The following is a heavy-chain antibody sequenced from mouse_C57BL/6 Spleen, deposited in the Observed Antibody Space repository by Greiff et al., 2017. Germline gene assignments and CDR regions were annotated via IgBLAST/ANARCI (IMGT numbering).Heavy chain of an antibody. D-gene: IGHD4-1*01. CDR3: ARREVTGTDY. CDR2: IHPNSGST. V-gene: IGHV1-64*01. J-gene: IGHJ2*01. Sequence: QVQLQQPGAELVKPGASVKLSCKASGYTFTRYWMHWVKQRPGQGLEWLGMIHPNSGSTTSNEKFKSKATLPVDKSSSTAYMPLSSRTSEDSAVYYCARREVTGTDYWGQGTTLTVSS. CDR1: GYTFTRYW.